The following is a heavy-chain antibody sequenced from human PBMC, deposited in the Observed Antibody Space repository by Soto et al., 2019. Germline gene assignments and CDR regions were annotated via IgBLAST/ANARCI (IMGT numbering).Heavy chain of an antibody. J-gene: IGHJ4*02. V-gene: IGHV3-15*01. Sequence: GGSLRLSCAAPGFSFTNAWMSWVRQAPGKGLQWIGRIKPKTEGGTTEYAAPVKGRFTISRDDSKNTLYLQMNSLKTEDTAVYYCMIYIAEPIWGGQGTLVTVSS. CDR3: MIYIAEPIW. D-gene: IGHD6-13*01. CDR1: GFSFTNAW. CDR2: IKPKTEGGTT.